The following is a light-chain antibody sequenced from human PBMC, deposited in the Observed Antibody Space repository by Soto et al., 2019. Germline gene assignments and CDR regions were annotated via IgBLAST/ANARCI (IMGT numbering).Light chain of an antibody. J-gene: IGKJ4*01. V-gene: IGKV3-15*01. CDR2: GAS. Sequence: EIVMTQSPATLSVSPGERATLSCRASQSVSSNLAWYQQKPGQAPRLLIYGASTRATGIPARFSVSGSGTESTLTTSSLQSEDFPVYYCQQYNNWPSLTFGGGTKVEIK. CDR1: QSVSSN. CDR3: QQYNNWPSLT.